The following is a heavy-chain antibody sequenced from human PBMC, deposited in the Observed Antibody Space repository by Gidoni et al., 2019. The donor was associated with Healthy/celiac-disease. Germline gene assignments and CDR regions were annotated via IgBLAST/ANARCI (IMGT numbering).Heavy chain of an antibody. V-gene: IGHV1-69*01. CDR2: IIPIFGTA. Sequence: QVQLVQSGAEVKTPGSSVKVSCKASGSTFSSYAISWVRPAPGQGLEWMGGIIPIFGTANYAQKFQGRVTITADESTSTAYMELSSLRSEDTAVYYCARLEPHRETGTTNYWGQGTLVTVSS. J-gene: IGHJ4*02. D-gene: IGHD1-7*01. CDR1: GSTFSSYA. CDR3: ARLEPHRETGTTNY.